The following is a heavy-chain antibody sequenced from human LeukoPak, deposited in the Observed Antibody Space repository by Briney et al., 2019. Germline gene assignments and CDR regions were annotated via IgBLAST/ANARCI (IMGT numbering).Heavy chain of an antibody. J-gene: IGHJ4*02. D-gene: IGHD2-2*01. CDR3: ARRPIVVVPAASHYFDY. V-gene: IGHV4-39*02. CDR2: IYYSGST. CDR1: GGSFTSSSYY. Sequence: ASETLSLTCSVSGGSFTSSSYYWGWIRQPPGKGLEWIGSIYYSGSTYYNPSLKSRVTISVDTSKDHLSLKLSYVTAADTALYYCARRPIVVVPAASHYFDYWGQGTLVTVSS.